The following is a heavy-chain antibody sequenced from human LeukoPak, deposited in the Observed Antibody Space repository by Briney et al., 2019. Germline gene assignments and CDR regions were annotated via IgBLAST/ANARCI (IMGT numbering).Heavy chain of an antibody. Sequence: SETLSLTCTVSGGSISRYYWSWVRQPPGKGREWGGYIYYSGSTNYNPSLKRRVTISVDTSKHQFSLKLSSVTAADTAVYYCARDRGAGFAYWGQGTLVTVSS. CDR3: ARDRGAGFAY. CDR2: IYYSGST. D-gene: IGHD1-26*01. V-gene: IGHV4-59*01. J-gene: IGHJ4*02. CDR1: GGSISRYY.